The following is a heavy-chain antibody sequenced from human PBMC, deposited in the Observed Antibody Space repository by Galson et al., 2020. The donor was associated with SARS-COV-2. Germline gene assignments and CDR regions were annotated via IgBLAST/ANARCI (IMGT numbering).Heavy chain of an antibody. V-gene: IGHV3-33*01. CDR2: IWYDGSNK. CDR1: GFTFSSYC. Sequence: GGSLRLSCAASGFTFSSYCMHWVRQAPGKGLEWVAVIWYDGSNKYYADSVKGRFTISRDNSKNTLYLQMNSLRAEDTAVYYCARDRIGEGNYYYYGMDVWGQGTTVTVSS. J-gene: IGHJ6*02. D-gene: IGHD3-10*01. CDR3: ARDRIGEGNYYYYGMDV.